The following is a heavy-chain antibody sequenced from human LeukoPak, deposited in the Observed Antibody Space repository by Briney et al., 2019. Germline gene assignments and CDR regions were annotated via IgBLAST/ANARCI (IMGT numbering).Heavy chain of an antibody. V-gene: IGHV1-69*05. CDR3: ARAIRELLPPSDAFDI. CDR1: GGTFSSYA. Sequence: AVKVSCKASGGTFSSYAISWVRQAPGQGLEWMGRIIPIFGTANYAQKFQGRVTITTDESTSTAYMELSSLRSEDTAVYYCARAIRELLPPSDAFDIWGQGTMVTVSS. D-gene: IGHD1-26*01. CDR2: IIPIFGTA. J-gene: IGHJ3*02.